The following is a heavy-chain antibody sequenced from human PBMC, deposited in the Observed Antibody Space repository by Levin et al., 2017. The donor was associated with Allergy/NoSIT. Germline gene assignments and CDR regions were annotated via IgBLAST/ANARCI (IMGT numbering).Heavy chain of an antibody. CDR3: ARDGYSSSSGMDV. D-gene: IGHD6-6*01. Sequence: GGSLRLSCAASGFTFSNYGMHWVRQAPGKGLEWVAVIWNDGSNKYYTDSVKGRFTISRDNSKNTLYLQMNSLRAEDTAVYYCARDGYSSSSGMDVWGQGTTVTVSS. J-gene: IGHJ6*02. V-gene: IGHV3-33*01. CDR2: IWNDGSNK. CDR1: GFTFSNYG.